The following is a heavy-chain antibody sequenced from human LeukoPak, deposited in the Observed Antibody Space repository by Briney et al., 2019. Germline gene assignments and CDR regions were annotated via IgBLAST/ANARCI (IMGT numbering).Heavy chain of an antibody. J-gene: IGHJ4*02. D-gene: IGHD3-16*02. V-gene: IGHV3-48*03. Sequence: GGSLRLSCAASGFTFRSYAMNWVRQAPGKGLEWVSYISSSGSTIYYADSVKGRFTISRDNAKNSLYLQMNSLRAEDTAVYYCARESRAGYDYVWESYRYTGLDYWGQGTLVTVSA. CDR1: GFTFRSYA. CDR2: ISSSGSTI. CDR3: ARESRAGYDYVWESYRYTGLDY.